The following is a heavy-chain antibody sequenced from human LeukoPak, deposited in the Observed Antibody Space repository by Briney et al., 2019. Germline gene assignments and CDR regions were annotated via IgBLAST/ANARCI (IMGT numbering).Heavy chain of an antibody. CDR2: INGDGSST. V-gene: IGHV3-74*01. Sequence: GGSLRLSCAASGFTFSSYWVHWVRQAPGKGLVWVSRINGDGSSTSYADSVKGRFTISRDNAKNTLYLQMNSLRAEDTAVYYCVTRMSSSSLLDYWGQGTLVTVSS. D-gene: IGHD6-6*01. J-gene: IGHJ4*02. CDR3: VTRMSSSSLLDY. CDR1: GFTFSSYW.